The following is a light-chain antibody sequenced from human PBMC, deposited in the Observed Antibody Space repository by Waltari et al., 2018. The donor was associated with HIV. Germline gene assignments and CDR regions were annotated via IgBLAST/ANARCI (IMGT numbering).Light chain of an antibody. Sequence: DIQMTQSPSTLSASVGDRVTITCRASQSISSWLSWYHQQPGKAPKLLIYEASSLESGGPSGFSGSGSGTEFILTVSSLQPDDFATYYCQEYNSYPGTFGQGTKVEIK. CDR2: EAS. CDR3: QEYNSYPGT. CDR1: QSISSW. V-gene: IGKV1-5*03. J-gene: IGKJ1*01.